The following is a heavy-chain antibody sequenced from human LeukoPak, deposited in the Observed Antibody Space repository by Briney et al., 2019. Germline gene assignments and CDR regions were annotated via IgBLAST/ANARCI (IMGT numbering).Heavy chain of an antibody. Sequence: SETLSLTCTVSGGSISSSSYYWGWIRQPPGKGLEWIGSISYSGTTYYNPSLKSRVTISVDTSKNQFSLKLSSVTAADTAVYYCARQLRRSWPIDYWGQGTLVTVSS. J-gene: IGHJ4*02. CDR3: ARQLRRSWPIDY. D-gene: IGHD6-13*01. CDR2: ISYSGTT. CDR1: GGSISSSSYY. V-gene: IGHV4-39*01.